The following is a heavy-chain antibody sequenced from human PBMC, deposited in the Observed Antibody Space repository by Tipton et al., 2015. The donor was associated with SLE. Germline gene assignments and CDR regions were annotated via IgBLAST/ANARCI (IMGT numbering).Heavy chain of an antibody. V-gene: IGHV4-34*01. CDR1: GGSLSGNY. CDR3: ARLGTSGVFDL. Sequence: TLSLTCAVCGGSLSGNYWSWIRQPPGKGLEWIGEVNHRGSTNYNPSLKSRLTMSVDTSKNQFSLKLTSVTAADTAVYYCARLGTSGVFDLWGRGTPVTVSS. J-gene: IGHJ2*01. D-gene: IGHD7-27*01. CDR2: VNHRGST.